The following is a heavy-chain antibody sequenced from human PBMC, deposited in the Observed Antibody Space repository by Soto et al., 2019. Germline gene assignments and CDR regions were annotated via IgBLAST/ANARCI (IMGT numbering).Heavy chain of an antibody. CDR2: IQNKGTT. CDR3: NTDEEDDGNDGDFDY. Sequence: EVHLVESGGGSVKPGGSLRLSCAASGLPFSNAWMSWVRQAPGKGLEWVGRIQNKGTTEYAAPVKDRFTISRDDSQNMVYLQRDSLKTEDTAVYYCNTDEEDDGNDGDFDYWGQGTLVTVSS. J-gene: IGHJ4*02. D-gene: IGHD1-1*01. CDR1: GLPFSNAW. V-gene: IGHV3-15*01.